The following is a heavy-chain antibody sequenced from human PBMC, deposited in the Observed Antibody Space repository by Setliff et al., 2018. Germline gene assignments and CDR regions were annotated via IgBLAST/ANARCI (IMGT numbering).Heavy chain of an antibody. J-gene: IGHJ6*03. CDR1: GGTFRDFA. V-gene: IGHV1-69*13. Sequence: SVKVSCKASGGTFRDFAISWVRQAPGQGLEWMGGIMPVFGTPDYAQKFEGRVTISADETTTTAYLELSSLRSEDTGVYYCGSRQFPGGGNYYYFMDVWSKGTTVTVSS. CDR3: GSRQFPGGGNYYYFMDV. CDR2: IMPVFGTP. D-gene: IGHD1-1*01.